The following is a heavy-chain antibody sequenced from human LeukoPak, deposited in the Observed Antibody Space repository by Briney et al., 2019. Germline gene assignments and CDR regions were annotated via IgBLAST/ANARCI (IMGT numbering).Heavy chain of an antibody. CDR2: ISGSGDNT. V-gene: IGHV3-23*01. D-gene: IGHD3-10*01. J-gene: IGHJ4*02. CDR1: GFTFSSYG. Sequence: GGSLRLSCATSGFTFSSYGMTWVRQAPGKGLEWASSISGSGDNTYYADSVKGRFTFSRDNSKDTLYLQMNSLRAEDTAVYYCARGGYYGSGTYYSPTSPHWGQGTLVTVSS. CDR3: ARGGYYGSGTYYSPTSPH.